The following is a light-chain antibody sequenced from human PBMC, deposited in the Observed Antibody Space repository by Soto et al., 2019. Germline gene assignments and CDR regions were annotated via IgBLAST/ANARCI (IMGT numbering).Light chain of an antibody. V-gene: IGLV1-40*01. CDR2: GNS. CDR1: SSNIGAGYD. Sequence: QSVLTQPPSVSGAPGQRVTISCTGSSSNIGAGYDVHWYQQVPGTAPKLLIYGNSNRPSEVPDRFSGSKSGTSASLAITGLQAEDEADYYCQSFGSSLSGYVFGTGTKVTVL. J-gene: IGLJ1*01. CDR3: QSFGSSLSGYV.